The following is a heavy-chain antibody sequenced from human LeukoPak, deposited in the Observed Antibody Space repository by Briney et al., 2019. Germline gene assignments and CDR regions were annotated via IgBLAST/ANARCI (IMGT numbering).Heavy chain of an antibody. CDR1: GYSISSGYH. CDR2: IYHSGST. V-gene: IGHV4-38-2*02. D-gene: IGHD3-10*01. Sequence: PSETLSLTCTVSGYSISSGYHWGWIRQPPGKGLEWIGSIYHSGSTYYNPSLKSRVTISVDTSKNQFSLKLSSVTAADTAVYYCARDSGSYLIGDAFDIWGQGTMVTVSS. CDR3: ARDSGSYLIGDAFDI. J-gene: IGHJ3*02.